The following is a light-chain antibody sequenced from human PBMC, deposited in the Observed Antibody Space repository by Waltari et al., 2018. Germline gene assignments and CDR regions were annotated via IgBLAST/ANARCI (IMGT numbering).Light chain of an antibody. V-gene: IGLV2-14*03. CDR1: SSDVGGYDY. CDR2: DVV. J-gene: IGLJ3*02. Sequence: QSVLTQPASVSGSPGQSITISCTGTSSDVGGYDYVSWYQQSPGKAPKLIIYDVVKRPSGVSTRFSASKSDNTASLTISGLQAEDDGDYYCCSYKRGATWVFGGGTALTVL. CDR3: CSYKRGATWV.